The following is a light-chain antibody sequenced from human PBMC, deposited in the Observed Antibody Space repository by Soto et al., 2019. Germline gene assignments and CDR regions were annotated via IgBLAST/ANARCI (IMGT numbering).Light chain of an antibody. V-gene: IGLV2-14*01. CDR1: SGDIGAYNY. CDR3: FSFTDGCTNV. Sequence: SVLTQPACVSGSPGQSINISWTGSSGDIGAYNYVSWFQQYPGKAPKLIISEVSNRPSGVSNRFSGSKSGTAASLTISGLQTEDEADSFCFSFTDGCTNVF. CDR2: EVS. J-gene: IGLJ1*01.